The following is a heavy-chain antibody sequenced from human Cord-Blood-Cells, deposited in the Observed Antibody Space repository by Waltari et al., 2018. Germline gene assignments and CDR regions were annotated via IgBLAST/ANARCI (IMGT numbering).Heavy chain of an antibody. V-gene: IGHV1-3*01. D-gene: IGHD2-2*01. J-gene: IGHJ5*02. CDR2: INAGNGNT. CDR3: ARGRGLGCSSTSCYHGGWFDP. CDR1: GYTFTSYA. Sequence: QVQLAQSGAAVKNPGASVKVSCKVSGYTFTSYAMHSARQAPGQRLEWMGWINAGNGNTKYSQKFQGRVTITRDTSASTAYMELSSLRSEDTAVYYCARGRGLGCSSTSCYHGGWFDPWGQGTLVTVSS.